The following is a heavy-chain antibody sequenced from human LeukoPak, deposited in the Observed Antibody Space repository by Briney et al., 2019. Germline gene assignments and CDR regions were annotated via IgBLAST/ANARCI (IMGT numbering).Heavy chain of an antibody. CDR2: INHSGST. D-gene: IGHD5/OR15-5a*01. Sequence: SETLSLTCAVYGRSFSGYYWSWIRQPPGKGLEWIGEINHSGSTNYNPSLKSRVTISVDTSKNQFSLKLSSVTAADTAVYYCARPVSHYYYYYMDVWGKGTTVTVSS. J-gene: IGHJ6*03. CDR1: GRSFSGYY. V-gene: IGHV4-34*01. CDR3: ARPVSHYYYYYMDV.